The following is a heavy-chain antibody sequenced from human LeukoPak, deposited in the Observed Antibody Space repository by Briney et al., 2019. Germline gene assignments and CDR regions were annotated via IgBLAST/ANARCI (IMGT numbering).Heavy chain of an antibody. J-gene: IGHJ4*02. D-gene: IGHD5-18*01. V-gene: IGHV4-59*01. CDR3: ARAIGYSLDY. Sequence: SRVTISVDTSKNQFSLKLSSVTAADTAVYYCARAIGYSLDYWGQGTLVTVSS.